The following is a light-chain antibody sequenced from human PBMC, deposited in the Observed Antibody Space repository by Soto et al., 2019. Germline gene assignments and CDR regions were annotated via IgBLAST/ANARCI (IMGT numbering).Light chain of an antibody. CDR3: QTWVAGIYV. CDR2: LNSDGSH. Sequence: QLVLTQSPSASASLGASVKLTCTLSSGHSSYAIAWHQQQPEKGPRYLMNLNSDGSHSKGDGITDRFSGSSSGAERYLTISSLQSEDEADYYCQTWVAGIYVFGTGTKVTVL. CDR1: SGHSSYA. J-gene: IGLJ1*01. V-gene: IGLV4-69*01.